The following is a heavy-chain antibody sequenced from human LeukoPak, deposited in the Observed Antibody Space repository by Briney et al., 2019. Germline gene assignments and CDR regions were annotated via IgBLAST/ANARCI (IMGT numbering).Heavy chain of an antibody. CDR3: AFSLGDGSGSSFNWFDS. Sequence: GESLKISCKGSGSSFTSYWIGWVRQMPGKGLEWMGIIYPGDSDTRYSPSFQGQVTISADKSISTVYLQWNSLKASDTAMYYCAFSLGDGSGSSFNWFDSWGQGTLVTVSS. CDR1: GSSFTSYW. V-gene: IGHV5-51*01. J-gene: IGHJ5*01. CDR2: IYPGDSDT. D-gene: IGHD3-10*01.